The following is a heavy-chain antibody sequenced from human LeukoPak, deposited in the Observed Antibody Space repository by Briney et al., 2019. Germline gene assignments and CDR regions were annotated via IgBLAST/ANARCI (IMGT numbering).Heavy chain of an antibody. Sequence: PGGSLRLSCAASGFTLSSYSMNWVRQAPGKGLEWVSYISSSSSTIYYADSVRGRFTISRDNAKNSLYLQMNSLRAEDTAVYYCASLRFLEWFEYYYMDVWGKGTTVTVSS. CDR3: ASLRFLEWFEYYYMDV. D-gene: IGHD3-3*01. CDR2: ISSSSSTI. J-gene: IGHJ6*03. CDR1: GFTLSSYS. V-gene: IGHV3-48*01.